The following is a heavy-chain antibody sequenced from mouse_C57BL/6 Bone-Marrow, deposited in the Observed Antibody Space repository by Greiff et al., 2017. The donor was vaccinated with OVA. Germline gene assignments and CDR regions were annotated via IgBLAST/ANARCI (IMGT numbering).Heavy chain of an antibody. J-gene: IGHJ2*01. D-gene: IGHD2-4*01. CDR1: GYTFTDYY. CDR2: INPNNGGT. CDR3: ARWDDYDRGLFDY. V-gene: IGHV1-26*01. Sequence: EVQLQQSGPELVKPGASVKISCKASGYTFTDYYMNWVKQSHGKSLEWIGDINPNNGGTSYNQKFKGKATLTVDKSSSTAYMELRSLTSEDSAVYYCARWDDYDRGLFDYWGQGTTLTVSS.